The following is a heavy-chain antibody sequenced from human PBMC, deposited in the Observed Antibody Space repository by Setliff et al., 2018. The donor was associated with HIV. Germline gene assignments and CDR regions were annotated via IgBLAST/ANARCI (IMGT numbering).Heavy chain of an antibody. D-gene: IGHD3-22*01. CDR1: GGSLSGHY. V-gene: IGHV4-34*01. Sequence: SETLSLTCAVYGGSLSGHYWSWIRQPPGKGLEWIGEIYHSGFTNYNPSLKSRVTISVDKSKNQFSLKLSSVTAADTAVYYCASTTYYYDSSGYNSWPLFDYWGQGTLVTVS. CDR2: IYHSGFT. CDR3: ASTTYYYDSSGYNSWPLFDY. J-gene: IGHJ4*02.